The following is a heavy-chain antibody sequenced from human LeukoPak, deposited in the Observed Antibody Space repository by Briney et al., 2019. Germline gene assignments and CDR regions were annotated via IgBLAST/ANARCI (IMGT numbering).Heavy chain of an antibody. CDR1: GGSISSSSYD. CDR3: ARREVRLLYFDY. J-gene: IGHJ4*02. D-gene: IGHD3-10*01. CDR2: IYYSGST. Sequence: SETLSLTCTVSGGSISSSSYDWGWIRQPPGKGLEWIGSIYYSGSTYYNPSLKSRVTISVDTSKNQFSLKLSSVTAADTAVYYCARREVRLLYFDYWGQGTLVTVSS. V-gene: IGHV4-39*01.